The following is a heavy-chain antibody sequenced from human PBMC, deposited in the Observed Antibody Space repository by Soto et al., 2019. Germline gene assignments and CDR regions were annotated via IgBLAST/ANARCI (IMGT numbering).Heavy chain of an antibody. D-gene: IGHD2-2*01. CDR2: ISWESGSI. J-gene: IGHJ6*02. Sequence: PGGSLRLSCAASGFNFDDYAMHWVRQIPGKGLEWVSGISWESGSIGYADSVKGRFSISRDNAKNSLYLQMNSLRAEDTAVYYCARDPNIVLVPAALRSYYYYYGMDVWGQGTTVTVSS. V-gene: IGHV3-9*01. CDR3: ARDPNIVLVPAALRSYYYYYGMDV. CDR1: GFNFDDYA.